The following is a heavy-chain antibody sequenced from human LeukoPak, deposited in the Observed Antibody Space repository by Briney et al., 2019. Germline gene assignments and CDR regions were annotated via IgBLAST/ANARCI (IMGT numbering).Heavy chain of an antibody. Sequence: GGSLRLSCAASGITFSGYGMYWVRQAPGKGLEWVAFIRYDGSNKYYADSVKGRFTISRDNSKNTLYLQMNSLRPEDTAVYYCAKDSYDSSGYFLPSFDYWGQGTLVTVSS. CDR3: AKDSYDSSGYFLPSFDY. V-gene: IGHV3-30*02. J-gene: IGHJ4*02. CDR2: IRYDGSNK. CDR1: GITFSGYG. D-gene: IGHD3-22*01.